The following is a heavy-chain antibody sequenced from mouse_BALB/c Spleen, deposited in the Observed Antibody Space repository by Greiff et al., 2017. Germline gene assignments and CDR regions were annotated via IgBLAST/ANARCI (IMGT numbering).Heavy chain of an antibody. V-gene: IGHV5-9-3*01. CDR1: GFTFSSYA. CDR2: ISSGGSYT. Sequence: EVQGVESGGGLVKPGGSLKLSCAASGFTFSSYAMSWVRQTPEKRLEWVATISSGGSYTYYPDSVKGRSTISRDNAKNTLYLQMSSLRSEDTAMYYCARHGGMITTGGYFDVWGAGTTVTVSS. D-gene: IGHD2-4*01. CDR3: ARHGGMITTGGYFDV. J-gene: IGHJ1*01.